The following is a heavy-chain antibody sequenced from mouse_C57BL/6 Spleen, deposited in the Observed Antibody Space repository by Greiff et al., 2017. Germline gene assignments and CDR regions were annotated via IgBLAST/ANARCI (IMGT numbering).Heavy chain of an antibody. D-gene: IGHD6-1*01. CDR3: AKHGRSCNAMDY. Sequence: VKLVESGPGLVAPSQSLSITCTASGFSLTGYGVDWVRQPPGKGLEWLGVIWGGESTNYNSAVMSRLSITKDNSKSLVFLKMNSLQTDDTAMYYCAKHGRSCNAMDYWGQGTTVTVSS. J-gene: IGHJ4*01. CDR2: IWGGEST. CDR1: GFSLTGYG. V-gene: IGHV2-9*01.